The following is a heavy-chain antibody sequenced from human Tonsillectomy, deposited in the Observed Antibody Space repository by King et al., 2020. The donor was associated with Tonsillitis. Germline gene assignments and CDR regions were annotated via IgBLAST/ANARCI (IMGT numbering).Heavy chain of an antibody. V-gene: IGHV3-7*03. CDR1: AFTFSSYW. J-gene: IGHJ3*02. Sequence: VQLVESGGGLVQHGGSLRLSCVASAFTFSSYWMSWVRQAPGKGLEWVANIKQYGSEKYYVDSVKGRFTISRDNVKNSLYLQMNSLRAEDTAVYYCARYSDGSDPADAFDIWGQGTMVTVSS. CDR2: IKQYGSEK. D-gene: IGHD3-22*01. CDR3: ARYSDGSDPADAFDI.